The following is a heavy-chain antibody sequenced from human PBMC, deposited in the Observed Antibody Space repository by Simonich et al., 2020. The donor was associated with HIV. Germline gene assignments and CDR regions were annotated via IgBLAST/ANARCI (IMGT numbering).Heavy chain of an antibody. D-gene: IGHD3-9*01. J-gene: IGHJ2*01. CDR2: VNPKEGKT. Sequence: QVQLGQSGTEVKKPGASVKVSCTVSGHTLTELSMHWVRQAPGKGLEWMGGVNPKEGKTIYAQELQGRVTLTEDTSTDTAYMELSSLRSEDTAVYYCATWEIKDNVLTGYTYWYFDLWGRGTLVTVSS. V-gene: IGHV1-24*01. CDR3: ATWEIKDNVLTGYTYWYFDL. CDR1: GHTLTELS.